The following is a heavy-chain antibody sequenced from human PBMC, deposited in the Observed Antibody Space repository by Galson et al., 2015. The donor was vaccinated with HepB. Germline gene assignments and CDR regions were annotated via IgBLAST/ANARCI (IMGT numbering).Heavy chain of an antibody. J-gene: IGHJ4*02. Sequence: SLRLSCAASGFTVSSNYMSWVRQAPGKGLEWVSVIYSGGSTYYADSVKGRFTISRHNSKNTLYLQMNSLRAEDTAVYYCARGGDITMVRGALDYWGQGTLVTVSS. CDR1: GFTVSSNY. CDR2: IYSGGST. D-gene: IGHD3-10*01. CDR3: ARGGDITMVRGALDY. V-gene: IGHV3-53*04.